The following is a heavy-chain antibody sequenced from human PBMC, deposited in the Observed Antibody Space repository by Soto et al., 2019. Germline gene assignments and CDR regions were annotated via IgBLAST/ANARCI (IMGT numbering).Heavy chain of an antibody. CDR1: GFTFSSYG. Sequence: QVQLVESGGGVVQPGRSLRLSCAASGFTFSSYGMHWVRQAPGKGLERVAVIWYDGSNKYYADSVKGRFTISRDNSKNTLYLQMNSLRAEDTAVYYCARDVYYDSLTGYYSYYFDYWGQGTLVTVSS. CDR2: IWYDGSNK. D-gene: IGHD3-9*01. V-gene: IGHV3-33*01. CDR3: ARDVYYDSLTGYYSYYFDY. J-gene: IGHJ4*02.